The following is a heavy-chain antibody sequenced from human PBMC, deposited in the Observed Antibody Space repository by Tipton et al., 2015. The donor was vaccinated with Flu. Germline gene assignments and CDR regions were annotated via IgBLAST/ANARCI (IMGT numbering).Heavy chain of an antibody. CDR2: MNPNSGNT. J-gene: IGHJ4*02. V-gene: IGHV1-8*03. CDR1: GYTFTSYD. CDR3: ARNYDYVWGSYAY. D-gene: IGHD3-16*01. Sequence: QLVQSGAEVKKPGASVKVSCKASGYTFTSYDNNWARQATGQGLEWMGWMNPNSGNTGYAQKFQGRVTITRNTSISTAYMELSSLRSEDTAVYYCARNYDYVWGSYAYWGQGTLVTVSS.